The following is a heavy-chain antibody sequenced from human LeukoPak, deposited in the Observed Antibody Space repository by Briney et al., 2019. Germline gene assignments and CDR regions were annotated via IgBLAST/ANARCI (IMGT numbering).Heavy chain of an antibody. D-gene: IGHD5-18*01. CDR3: ARTRGYSYGHYFDY. Sequence: SETLSLTCTVSGGSISSYYWSWIRQPPGKGLEWIGYIYYSGSTNYNPSLKSRVTISVDTSKNQFSLKLSSVAAADTAVYYCARTRGYSYGHYFDYWGQGTLVAVSS. V-gene: IGHV4-59*01. J-gene: IGHJ4*02. CDR1: GGSISSYY. CDR2: IYYSGST.